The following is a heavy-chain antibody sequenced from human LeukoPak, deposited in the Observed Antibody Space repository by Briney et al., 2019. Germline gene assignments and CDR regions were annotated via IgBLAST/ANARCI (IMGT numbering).Heavy chain of an antibody. CDR3: ARGGRVWRNHRVYYSYYMDV. D-gene: IGHD1-14*01. Sequence: PSETLSLTCAVYGWSFSGYDWSWIRQPPGKGLEWIGEISHGVSTNYNASLKRRVTISVDTSKNQFSLKLSSVTAADTAVYYCARGGRVWRNHRVYYSYYMDVWGKGTTVTVSS. V-gene: IGHV4-34*01. CDR1: GWSFSGYD. J-gene: IGHJ6*03. CDR2: ISHGVST.